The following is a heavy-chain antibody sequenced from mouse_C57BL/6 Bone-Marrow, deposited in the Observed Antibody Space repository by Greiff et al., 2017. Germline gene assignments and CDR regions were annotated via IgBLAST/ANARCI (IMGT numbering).Heavy chain of an antibody. V-gene: IGHV2-6*01. CDR2: IWGVGST. J-gene: IGHJ3*01. D-gene: IGHD2-1*01. CDR3: ARSYGNCVGFAY. Sequence: VQRVESGPGLVAPSQSLSITCTVSGFSLTSYGVDWVRQSPGKGLEWLGVIWGVGSTNYNSALKSRLSISKDNSKSQVFLKMNSLQTDDTAMYYCARSYGNCVGFAYWGQGTLVTVSA. CDR1: GFSLTSYG.